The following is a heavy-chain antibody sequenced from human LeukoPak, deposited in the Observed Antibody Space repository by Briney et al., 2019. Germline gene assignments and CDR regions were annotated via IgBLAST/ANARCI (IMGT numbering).Heavy chain of an antibody. Sequence: GESLKISCKGSGYSFTSYWIGWVRPMPGKGLEWMGIIYPGDSDTRYSPSFQGQVTISADKSISTAYLQWSSLKASDTAMYYCARSYSSSWYRLAAGWFDPWGQGTLVTVSS. CDR1: GYSFTSYW. V-gene: IGHV5-51*01. D-gene: IGHD6-13*01. J-gene: IGHJ5*02. CDR3: ARSYSSSWYRLAAGWFDP. CDR2: IYPGDSDT.